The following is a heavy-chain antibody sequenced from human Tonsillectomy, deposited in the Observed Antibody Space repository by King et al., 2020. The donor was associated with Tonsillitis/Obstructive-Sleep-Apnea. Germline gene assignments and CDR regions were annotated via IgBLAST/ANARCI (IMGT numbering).Heavy chain of an antibody. CDR2: IYYSGST. J-gene: IGHJ4*02. V-gene: IGHV4-39*01. Sequence: QLQLQESGPGLVKPSETLSLTCIVSGGSISSSSYYWGWIRQPPGKGLEWIGSIYYSGSTYYNPSLKSRVTLSVDTSKNQFSLKLSSVTATDTAVYYCARHQVYSSSWYVDYWGQGTLVTVSS. CDR3: ARHQVYSSSWYVDY. D-gene: IGHD6-13*01. CDR1: GGSISSSSYY.